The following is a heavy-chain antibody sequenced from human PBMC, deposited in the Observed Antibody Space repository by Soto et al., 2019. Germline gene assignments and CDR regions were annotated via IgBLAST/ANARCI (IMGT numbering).Heavy chain of an antibody. J-gene: IGHJ4*02. CDR1: GVTFSSET. D-gene: IGHD3-10*01. V-gene: IGHV1-69*01. CDR3: ATELGENPASPFDA. Sequence: QVQLVQSGADVKKPGSSVKVSCQASGVTFSSETLGWVRQAPGQGLEWVGGIIPLFGTASYAQKFQGRVTITEDEYTSTVYMELSSLRSDDTAVYFCATELGENPASPFDAWGQGTLVTVSS. CDR2: IIPLFGTA.